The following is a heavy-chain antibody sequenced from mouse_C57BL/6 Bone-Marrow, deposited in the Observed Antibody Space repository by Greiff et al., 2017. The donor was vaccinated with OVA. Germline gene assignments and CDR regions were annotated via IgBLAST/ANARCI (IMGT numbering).Heavy chain of an antibody. CDR1: GYTFTSYW. Sequence: QVKLQQPGAELVRPGSSVKLSCKASGYTFTSYWMDWVKQRPGQGLEWIGNIYPSDSATHYNQKFKDKATLTVDKSSSTAYMQLSSLTSEDSAVDYCARGGWYFDVWGTGTTVTVSS. CDR2: IYPSDSAT. CDR3: ARGGWYFDV. J-gene: IGHJ1*03. V-gene: IGHV1-61*01.